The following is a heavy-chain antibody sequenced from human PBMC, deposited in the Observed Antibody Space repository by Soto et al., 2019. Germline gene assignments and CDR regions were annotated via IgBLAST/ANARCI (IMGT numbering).Heavy chain of an antibody. CDR2: INAGNGNT. D-gene: IGHD2-21*02. V-gene: IGHV1-3*01. CDR3: ARSIVVVTALDY. J-gene: IGHJ4*02. Sequence: ASVKVSCKASGYTFTSYAMHWVRQAPGRRLEWMGWINAGNGNTKYSQKFQGRVTITRDTSASTAYMELSSLRSEDTAVYYCARSIVVVTALDYSGQGTLVTVSS. CDR1: GYTFTSYA.